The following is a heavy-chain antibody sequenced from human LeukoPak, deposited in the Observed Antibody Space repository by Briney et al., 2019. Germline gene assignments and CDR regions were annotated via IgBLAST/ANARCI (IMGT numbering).Heavy chain of an antibody. CDR2: IWYDGSNN. CDR1: GFTFNNYG. V-gene: IGHV3-33*01. CDR3: ARGQEYYYESSAYSKFHQ. Sequence: GRSLSLSCAASGFTFNNYGWPWVRQAPGKGLEWVGAIWYDGSNNYNAYPVKSRLTSSRDNSKNTLHLQMNRVRAEDTALYYCARGQEYYYESSAYSKFHQGGESTLVTLST. J-gene: IGHJ1*01. D-gene: IGHD3-22*01.